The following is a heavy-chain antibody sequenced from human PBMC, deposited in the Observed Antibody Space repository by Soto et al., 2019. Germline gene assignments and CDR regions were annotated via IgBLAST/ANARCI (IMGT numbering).Heavy chain of an antibody. CDR3: ALGSGSYLDYYYYGMDV. Sequence: PGGSLRLSCAASGFTFSSYSMNWVRQAPGKGLEWVSSISSSSYIYYADSVKGRFTISRDNAKNSLYLQMNSLRAEDTAVYYCALGSGSYLDYYYYGMDVWGQGTTVTVSS. CDR1: GFTFSSYS. J-gene: IGHJ6*02. V-gene: IGHV3-21*01. CDR2: ISSSSYI. D-gene: IGHD3-10*01.